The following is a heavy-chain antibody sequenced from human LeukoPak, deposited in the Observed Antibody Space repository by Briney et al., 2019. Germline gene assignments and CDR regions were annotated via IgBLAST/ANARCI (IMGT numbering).Heavy chain of an antibody. CDR2: ISGSGGST. V-gene: IGHV3-23*01. Sequence: GGSLRLSCAASGFTFSSYAMSWVRQAPGKGLEWVSAISGSGGSTYYADSVKGRFTISRDSAKNSLFLQMNSLRAEDTAVYYCTRENYPSGYWGQGTLVTVSS. D-gene: IGHD1-7*01. CDR3: TRENYPSGY. CDR1: GFTFSSYA. J-gene: IGHJ4*02.